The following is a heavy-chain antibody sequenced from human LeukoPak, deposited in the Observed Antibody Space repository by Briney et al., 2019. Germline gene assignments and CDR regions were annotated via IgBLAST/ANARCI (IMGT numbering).Heavy chain of an antibody. D-gene: IGHD3-22*01. CDR1: GGSLSSYY. V-gene: IGHV4-59*01. J-gene: IGHJ2*01. CDR3: ARVMYYYDSSGRRRGYFDL. Sequence: SETLSLTCTVSGGSLSSYYWSWIRQPPGKGLEWIWYIYYSGSTNYNPSLKSRVTISVDTSKNQFSLKLSSVTAADTAVYYCARVMYYYDSSGRRRGYFDLWGRGTLVTVSS. CDR2: IYYSGST.